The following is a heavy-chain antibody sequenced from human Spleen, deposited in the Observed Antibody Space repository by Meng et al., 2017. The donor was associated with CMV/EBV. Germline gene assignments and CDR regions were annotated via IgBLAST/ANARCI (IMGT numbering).Heavy chain of an antibody. CDR3: ARDYCSSTSCSPTYFYGMDV. D-gene: IGHD2-2*01. Sequence: GESLKISCAASGFTVSSNYMSWVRQAPGKGLECVSVIYSGGSTYYADSVKGRFSISRDNSKNTLYLQMNSLRAEDTAVYYCARDYCSSTSCSPTYFYGMDVWGQGTTVTVSS. CDR1: GFTVSSNY. V-gene: IGHV3-53*01. CDR2: IYSGGST. J-gene: IGHJ6*02.